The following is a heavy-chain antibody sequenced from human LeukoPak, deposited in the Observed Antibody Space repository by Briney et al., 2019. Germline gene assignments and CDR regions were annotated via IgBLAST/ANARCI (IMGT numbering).Heavy chain of an antibody. V-gene: IGHV3-30*04. J-gene: IGHJ5*02. CDR3: VRDGYCGSATCSGWFDP. Sequence: PGGSLRLSCAASGISFSRYAMHWIRQAPGKGLEWVAVISYDGSNAYHADSAKGRFTISRDNSKNTLYIQMNSLRPEDTAVYYCVRDGYCGSATCSGWFDPWGQGTLVTVSS. D-gene: IGHD2-2*03. CDR2: ISYDGSNA. CDR1: GISFSRYA.